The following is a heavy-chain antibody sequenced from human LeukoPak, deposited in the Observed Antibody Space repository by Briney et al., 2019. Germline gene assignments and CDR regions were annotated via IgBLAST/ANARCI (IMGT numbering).Heavy chain of an antibody. D-gene: IGHD6-13*01. CDR1: GYAFTGYY. CDR2: INPNSGGT. J-gene: IGHJ5*02. V-gene: IGHV1-2*02. CDR3: ARDAGGGSSWYWFDP. Sequence: ASVKVSCKASGYAFTGYYMRWVRQAPGQGLEWMGWINPNSGGTNYAQKFRGRVTMTRDTSISTAYMELSRLRSDDTAVYYCARDAGGGSSWYWFDPWGQGTLVTVSS.